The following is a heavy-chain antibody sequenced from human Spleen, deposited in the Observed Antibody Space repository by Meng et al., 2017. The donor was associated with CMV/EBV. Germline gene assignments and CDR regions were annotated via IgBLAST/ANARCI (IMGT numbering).Heavy chain of an antibody. CDR1: GYTFSDYY. Sequence: ASVKVSCKASGYTFSDYYIHWVRQDPGHELEWMGWINPKSGDTNYAQKFHDRVTLTRDTSISTAYMELDSLRSDDTAVYYCARKDYSNYFYAMDVWGQGTTVTVSS. J-gene: IGHJ6*02. CDR2: INPKSGDT. CDR3: ARKDYSNYFYAMDV. V-gene: IGHV1-2*02. D-gene: IGHD4-11*01.